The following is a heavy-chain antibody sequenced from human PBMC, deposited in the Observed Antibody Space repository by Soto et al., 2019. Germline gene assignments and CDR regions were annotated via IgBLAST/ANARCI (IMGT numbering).Heavy chain of an antibody. CDR1: GGAFSSYT. D-gene: IGHD3-22*01. Sequence: GASVKVSCKASGGAFSSYTISWVRQAHGQGLEWMGRIIPILGIANYAQKFQGRVTITADKSTSTAYMELSSLRSEDTAVYYCANDYYDSSGYSVGSFDYWGQGTLVTVSS. V-gene: IGHV1-69*02. CDR3: ANDYYDSSGYSVGSFDY. CDR2: IIPILGIA. J-gene: IGHJ4*02.